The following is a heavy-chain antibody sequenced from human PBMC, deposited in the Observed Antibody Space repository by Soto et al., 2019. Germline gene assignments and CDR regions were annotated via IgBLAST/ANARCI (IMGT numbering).Heavy chain of an antibody. CDR2: IYYSGST. CDR3: ARGGYYDSIGYAHDY. CDR1: GGSISIGDYY. J-gene: IGHJ4*02. Sequence: SETLSLTCTVSGGSISIGDYYWSWIGQPPGKGLEWIGYIYYSGSTYYNPSLKSRVTISVDTSKNQFSLKLSSVNAADTDVYYCARGGYYDSIGYAHDYWGQGTLVTVSS. D-gene: IGHD3-22*01. V-gene: IGHV4-30-4*01.